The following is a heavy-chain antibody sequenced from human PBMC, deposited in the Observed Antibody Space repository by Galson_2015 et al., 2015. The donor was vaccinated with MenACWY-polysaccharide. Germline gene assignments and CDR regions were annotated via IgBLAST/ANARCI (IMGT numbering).Heavy chain of an antibody. CDR2: TYYRSKWYN. J-gene: IGHJ6*02. Sequence: CAISGDSVSSNSAAWNWIRQSPSRGLEWLGRTYYRSKWYNDYAVSVKSRITINPDTSKNQFSLKLSSVTAADTAVYYCARGITMVRGAKKNGMDVWGQGTTVTVSS. V-gene: IGHV6-1*01. CDR3: ARGITMVRGAKKNGMDV. D-gene: IGHD3-10*01. CDR1: GDSVSSNSAA.